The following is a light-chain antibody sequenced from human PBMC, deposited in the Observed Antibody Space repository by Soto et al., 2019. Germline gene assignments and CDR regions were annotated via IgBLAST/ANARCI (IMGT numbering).Light chain of an antibody. CDR3: QQYNSYSWT. V-gene: IGKV1-5*03. Sequence: DIQMTQSPSTLSASVGDRVTITCRASQSTASWLAWYQQKPGKAPKLLIYKASSLESGVPSRFSGSGSGTEFTLTISSLQPDEFATYYCQQYNSYSWTFGQGTKVEIK. J-gene: IGKJ1*01. CDR1: QSTASW. CDR2: KAS.